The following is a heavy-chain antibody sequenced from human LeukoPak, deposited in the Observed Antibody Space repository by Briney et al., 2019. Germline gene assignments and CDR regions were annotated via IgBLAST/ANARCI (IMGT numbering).Heavy chain of an antibody. Sequence: SETLSLTCTVSGGSISSGDYYWSWIRQPPGKGLEWIGYIYYSGSTYYNPSLKSRVTISVDTSKNQFSLKLSSVTAADTAVYYCAKDRVAMIGHNFDKWGQGALVTVSS. CDR3: AKDRVAMIGHNFDK. D-gene: IGHD3-22*01. V-gene: IGHV4-30-4*01. CDR2: IYYSGST. J-gene: IGHJ4*02. CDR1: GGSISSGDYY.